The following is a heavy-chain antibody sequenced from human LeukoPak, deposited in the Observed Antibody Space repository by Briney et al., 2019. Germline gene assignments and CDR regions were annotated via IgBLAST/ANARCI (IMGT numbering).Heavy chain of an antibody. CDR2: IYPGDSDT. Sequence: GESLKISCKGSGYSFTSYWIGWVRQMPGKGLEWMGIIYPGDSDTRYSPSFQGQVTISADKSISTAYLQWSSLKAPDTAMYYCARSAAKDLNWFDPWGQGTLVTVSS. V-gene: IGHV5-51*01. J-gene: IGHJ5*02. CDR3: ARSAAKDLNWFDP. CDR1: GYSFTSYW. D-gene: IGHD2-2*01.